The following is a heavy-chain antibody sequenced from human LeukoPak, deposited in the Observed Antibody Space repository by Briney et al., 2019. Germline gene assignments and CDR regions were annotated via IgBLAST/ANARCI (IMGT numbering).Heavy chain of an antibody. Sequence: GGSLRLSCAASGFTFSSHDMSWVRQAPGKGLVWVSRIKNDGTTINYADSVEGRFTISRDNAKNTLYLQMNSLRAEDTAVYFCARYAVVTAGDYWGQGTPVTVSS. V-gene: IGHV3-74*01. CDR1: GFTFSSHD. CDR2: IKNDGTTI. CDR3: ARYAVVTAGDY. J-gene: IGHJ4*02. D-gene: IGHD2-21*02.